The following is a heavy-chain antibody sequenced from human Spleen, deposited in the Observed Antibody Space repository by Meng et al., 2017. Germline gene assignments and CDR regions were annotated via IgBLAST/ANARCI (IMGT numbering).Heavy chain of an antibody. V-gene: IGHV4-34*01. CDR3: VRGPYSKSLVFDY. D-gene: IGHD4-11*01. J-gene: IGHJ4*02. CDR1: GGSFSGYY. Sequence: QVQLQQWGAGPLKPSETLSLTCAVYGGSFSGYYWTWIRQPPGKGLEWIGYIYNSGTTYYKSSLKSRVSITGDTSKNQFSLKVNSVTAADTAVYFCVRGPYSKSLVFDYWGQGVLVTVSS. CDR2: IYNSGTT.